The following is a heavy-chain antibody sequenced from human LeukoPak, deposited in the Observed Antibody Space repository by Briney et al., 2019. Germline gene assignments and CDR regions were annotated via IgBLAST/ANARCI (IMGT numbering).Heavy chain of an antibody. CDR1: GVSISSSSYY. CDR2: IYYCGST. CDR3: AREDSGRPDY. Sequence: PSETLSLTCTVSGVSISSSSYYWGWIRQPPGKGLEWIGSIYYCGSTNYNPSVKSRVTISVDTSKNQFSLKLSSVTAADTAVYYCAREDSGRPDYWGQGTLVTVSS. V-gene: IGHV4-39*02. J-gene: IGHJ4*02. D-gene: IGHD1-26*01.